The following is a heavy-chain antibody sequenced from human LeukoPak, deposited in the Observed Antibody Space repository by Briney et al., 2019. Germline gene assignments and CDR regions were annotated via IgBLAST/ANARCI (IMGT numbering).Heavy chain of an antibody. J-gene: IGHJ4*02. CDR3: ARESTGAFDY. CDR2: ISYDGSNK. CDR1: GFTFSSYA. D-gene: IGHD7-27*01. Sequence: GRSLRLSCAASGFTFSSYAMHWVRQAPGKGLEWVAVISYDGSNKYYADSVKGRFTISRDNSKNTLYLQMNSLRAEDTAVYYCARESTGAFDYWGQGTLVTVSP. V-gene: IGHV3-30-3*01.